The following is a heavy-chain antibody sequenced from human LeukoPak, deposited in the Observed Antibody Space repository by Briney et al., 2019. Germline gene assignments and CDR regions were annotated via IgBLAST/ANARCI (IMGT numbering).Heavy chain of an antibody. J-gene: IGHJ4*02. D-gene: IGHD6-13*01. CDR2: IYYSGST. CDR1: GGSISSYY. Sequence: SETLSLTCTISGGSISSYYWSRIRQPPGKGLEWIGYIYYSGSTNYNPSLKSRVTISVDTSKNQFSLNLPSVTAADTAVYYCARESSSWFYFDYWGQGTLVTVSS. CDR3: ARESSSWFYFDY. V-gene: IGHV4-59*01.